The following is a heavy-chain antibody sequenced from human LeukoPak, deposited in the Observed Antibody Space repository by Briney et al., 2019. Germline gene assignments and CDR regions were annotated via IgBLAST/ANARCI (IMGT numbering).Heavy chain of an antibody. CDR1: GFTVSSNY. V-gene: IGHV3-53*01. CDR2: IYSGGST. Sequence: GGSLRLSCAASGFTVSSNYMSWVRQAPGKGLEWVSVIYSGGSTYYADSVKGRFTISRDNSKNTLYLQMNSLRAEDTAVYYCARVYGDSPRGYYYYMDVWGKGTTVTISS. J-gene: IGHJ6*03. CDR3: ARVYGDSPRGYYYYMDV. D-gene: IGHD4-17*01.